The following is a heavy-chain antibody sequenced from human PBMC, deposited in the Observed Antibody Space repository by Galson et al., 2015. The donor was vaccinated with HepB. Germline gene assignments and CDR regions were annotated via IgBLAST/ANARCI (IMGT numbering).Heavy chain of an antibody. J-gene: IGHJ4*02. D-gene: IGHD3-10*01. Sequence: QSGAEVTKPGESLKISCKGSGYSFPSYWIGWVRQMPGKGLEWMGIIYPGDSDTRYSPSFQGQVTISADKSISTAYLQWSSLKASDTAMYYCARRPLGGSGSYRSWSFDYWGQGTLVTVSS. CDR2: IYPGDSDT. CDR1: GYSFPSYW. CDR3: ARRPLGGSGSYRSWSFDY. V-gene: IGHV5-51*01.